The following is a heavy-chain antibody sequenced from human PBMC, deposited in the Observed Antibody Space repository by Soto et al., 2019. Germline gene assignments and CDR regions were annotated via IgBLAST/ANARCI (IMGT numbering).Heavy chain of an antibody. J-gene: IGHJ5*02. D-gene: IGHD2-15*01. V-gene: IGHV1-3*01. Sequence: QVQLVQSGAEVKKPGASVKVSCKASGYTFTSYAMHWVRQAPGQRLEWMGWINAGNGNTKYSQKFQGRVTITRDTSASTAYMELSSLRSEDTAVYYCARGRLRSYNWFDPWGQGTLVTVSS. CDR3: ARGRLRSYNWFDP. CDR1: GYTFTSYA. CDR2: INAGNGNT.